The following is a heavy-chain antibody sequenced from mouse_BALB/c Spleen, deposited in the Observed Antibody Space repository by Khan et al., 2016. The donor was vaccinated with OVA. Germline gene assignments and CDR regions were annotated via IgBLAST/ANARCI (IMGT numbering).Heavy chain of an antibody. CDR1: GYTFTSYW. D-gene: IGHD1-1*01. CDR3: ARSKYYGSSLYAKDH. CDR2: ISPGSGST. V-gene: IGHV1S41*01. Sequence: DLVKPGASVKLSCKASGYTFTSYWINWIKQRPGQGLEWIGRISPGSGSTSYNEMFKGKATLTVDTSSSSPYIQLSSLSSEDSAVYCSARSKYYGSSLYAKDHWGQGTAVTFSS. J-gene: IGHJ4*01.